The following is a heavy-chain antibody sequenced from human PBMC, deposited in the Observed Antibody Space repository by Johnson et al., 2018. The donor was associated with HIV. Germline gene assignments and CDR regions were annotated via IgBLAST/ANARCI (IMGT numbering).Heavy chain of an antibody. CDR1: GFTFSSYG. J-gene: IGHJ3*02. Sequence: QVQLVESGGGVVQPGRSLRLSCAASGFTFSSYGMHWVRQAPGKGLEWVAVIWYDGSNKYYADSVKGRFTISRDNSKNTLYLQMNSLRDEDTAVYYCAKDVGNYWPDSFDIWGQGTMVTVSS. V-gene: IGHV3-33*06. D-gene: IGHD3-22*01. CDR2: IWYDGSNK. CDR3: AKDVGNYWPDSFDI.